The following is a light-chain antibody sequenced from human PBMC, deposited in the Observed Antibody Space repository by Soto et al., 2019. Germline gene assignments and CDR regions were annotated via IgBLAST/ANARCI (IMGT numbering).Light chain of an antibody. V-gene: IGLV2-8*01. CDR3: SSYAGSHYV. Sequence: QSALTQPPSASGSPGQSVTLSCTGASSDVGGYNFVSWYQQRPGKAPKVIIYEVSKRPSGVPDRFSGSKSGNTASLTVSGFQAEDEADYYCSSYAGSHYVFGTGTKVTVL. CDR2: EVS. J-gene: IGLJ1*01. CDR1: SSDVGGYNF.